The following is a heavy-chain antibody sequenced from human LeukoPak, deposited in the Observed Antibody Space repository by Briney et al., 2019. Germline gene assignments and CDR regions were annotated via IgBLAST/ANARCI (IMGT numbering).Heavy chain of an antibody. CDR1: GYTFTSYG. D-gene: IGHD1-26*01. Sequence: GASVKVSCKASGYTFTSYGISWVRQAPGQGLEWIGWISAYNGSTNYAQKLQGRVTMTTDTSTSTAYMELRSLRSDDTAVYYCARDRAGWELTGNFDYWGQGTLVTVSS. J-gene: IGHJ4*02. CDR2: ISAYNGST. V-gene: IGHV1-18*01. CDR3: ARDRAGWELTGNFDY.